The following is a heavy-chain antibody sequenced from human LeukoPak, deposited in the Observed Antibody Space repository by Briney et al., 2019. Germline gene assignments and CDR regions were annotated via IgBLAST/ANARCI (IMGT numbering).Heavy chain of an antibody. CDR2: ISSSGSTI. V-gene: IGHV3-48*03. D-gene: IGHD1-26*01. CDR3: ARAVKWDY. Sequence: GGSLRLSCAASGFTFSSYEMNWVRQAPGKGLEWVSYISSSGSTIYHADSVKGRFTISRDTAKNTLYLQMNSLRVEDTAVYYCARAVKWDYWGQGALVTVSS. CDR1: GFTFSSYE. J-gene: IGHJ4*02.